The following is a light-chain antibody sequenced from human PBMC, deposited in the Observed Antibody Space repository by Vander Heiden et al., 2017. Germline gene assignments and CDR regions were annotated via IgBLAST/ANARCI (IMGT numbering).Light chain of an antibody. CDR3: QQSYNTPRT. V-gene: IGKV1-39*01. CDR2: VAS. Sequence: DIQMTQSPSSLSASVGDRVTITCRASQSIASYLNWYQQRPGKVPNLLIYVASSLQSGVPSRFSASGYGTDFTLTISSLQPEDFATYYCQQSYNTPRTFGPGTRVDIK. CDR1: QSIASY. J-gene: IGKJ3*01.